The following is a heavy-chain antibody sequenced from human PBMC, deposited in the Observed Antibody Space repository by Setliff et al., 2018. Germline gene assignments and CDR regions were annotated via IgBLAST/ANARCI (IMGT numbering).Heavy chain of an antibody. CDR3: ARGYCSDTSCYRPDIDYYYYYMDV. V-gene: IGHV4-38-2*01. J-gene: IGHJ6*03. Sequence: SETLSLTCAVSGYSISSGYYWGWIRQAPGKGLEWIASIYRSGSTYYNPSLKSRVTISVDTSKNQFPLKLSSVTASDTAVYYCARGYCSDTSCYRPDIDYYYYYMDVWGKGATVTVSS. D-gene: IGHD2-2*02. CDR1: GYSISSGYY. CDR2: IYRSGST.